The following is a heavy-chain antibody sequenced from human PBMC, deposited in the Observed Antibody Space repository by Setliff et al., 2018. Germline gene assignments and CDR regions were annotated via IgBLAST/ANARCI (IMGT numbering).Heavy chain of an antibody. V-gene: IGHV3-30*04. Sequence: GGSLRLSCAASGFTFSSYRMHWVRQAPGKGLEWVAVTSSNGYFRNNVDSVKGRFTISRDNYKNMLYLGMNSLRPEDTAVYYCARGFTSYSTDYFDYWGQGTRVTVSS. CDR3: ARGFTSYSTDYFDY. CDR2: TSSNGYFR. J-gene: IGHJ4*02. D-gene: IGHD2-21*01. CDR1: GFTFSSYR.